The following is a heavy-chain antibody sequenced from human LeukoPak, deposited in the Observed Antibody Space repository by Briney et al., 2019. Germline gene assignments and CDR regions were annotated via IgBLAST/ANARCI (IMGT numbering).Heavy chain of an antibody. CDR1: GGSFSGYY. J-gene: IGHJ3*02. Sequence: SETLSLTCAVYGGSFSGYYWSWIRQPPGKGLEWIGEINHSGSTNYNPSLKSRVTTSVDTSKNQFSLKLSSVTAADTAVYYCARLAARMIVVPHAFDIWGQGTMVTVSS. V-gene: IGHV4-34*01. CDR3: ARLAARMIVVPHAFDI. CDR2: INHSGST. D-gene: IGHD3-22*01.